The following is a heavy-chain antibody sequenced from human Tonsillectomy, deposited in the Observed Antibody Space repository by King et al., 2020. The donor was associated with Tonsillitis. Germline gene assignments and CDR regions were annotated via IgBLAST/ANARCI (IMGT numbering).Heavy chain of an antibody. D-gene: IGHD2-2*03. V-gene: IGHV3-21*01. Sequence: VQLVESGGGLVKPGGSLRLSCAASGFTFSSYSMHWVRQAPGKGLEWVSSISSSSSYIYYADSVKGRFTISRDNAKNSLYLQMNSLRAEDTAVYYCARVLTHTLDIVVVPAAIPDYYYGMDVWGQGTTVTVSS. CDR2: ISSSSSYI. CDR3: ARVLTHTLDIVVVPAAIPDYYYGMDV. CDR1: GFTFSSYS. J-gene: IGHJ6*02.